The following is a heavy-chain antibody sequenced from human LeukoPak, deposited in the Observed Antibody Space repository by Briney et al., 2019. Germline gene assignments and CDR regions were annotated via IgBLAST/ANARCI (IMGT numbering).Heavy chain of an antibody. CDR2: IYYNGDT. Sequence: NPSETLSLTCAVSGGSISSHNYYWGWTRQPPGKGLEWIGYIYYNGDTNYNPSLKSRVIISIDTSSNQFSLRLNSMTAADTAVYYCARVLRAASWRSYDYWGQGSLVTVSS. J-gene: IGHJ4*02. D-gene: IGHD5-18*01. V-gene: IGHV4-61*01. CDR1: GGSISSHNYY. CDR3: ARVLRAASWRSYDY.